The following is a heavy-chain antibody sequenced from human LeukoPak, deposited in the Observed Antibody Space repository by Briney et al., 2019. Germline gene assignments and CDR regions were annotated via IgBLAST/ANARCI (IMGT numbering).Heavy chain of an antibody. CDR1: GFPFSNNV. J-gene: IGHJ4*02. CDR2: IFDERNK. V-gene: IGHV3-30*03. Sequence: GGSLRLSCAASGFPFSNNVMTWVRQAPGKGLEWVAVIFDERNKFVADSVKGRFTISRDNFKNTLYLQMNSLRDEDTAIYYCARDPIAAEPDYFDYWGQGTLVTVSS. CDR3: ARDPIAAEPDYFDY. D-gene: IGHD6-25*01.